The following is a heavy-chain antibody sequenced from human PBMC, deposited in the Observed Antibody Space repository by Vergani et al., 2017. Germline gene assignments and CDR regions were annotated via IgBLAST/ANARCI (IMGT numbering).Heavy chain of an antibody. CDR1: GGSVSSSSYY. D-gene: IGHD6-13*01. Sequence: QVQLQESGPGLVKPSETLSLTCTVSGGSVSSSSYYWGWIRQPPGKGLEWIGSIYYSGSTYYNPSLKSRFTISVDTSKNQFSLKLSSVTAADTAVYYCAGRYSSPPVGFDWGQGTLVTVSS. V-gene: IGHV4-39*01. J-gene: IGHJ4*02. CDR3: AGRYSSPPVGFD. CDR2: IYYSGST.